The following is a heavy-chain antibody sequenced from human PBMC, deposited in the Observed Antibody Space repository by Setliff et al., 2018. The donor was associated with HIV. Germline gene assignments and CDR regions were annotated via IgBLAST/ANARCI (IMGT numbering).Heavy chain of an antibody. D-gene: IGHD1-26*01. V-gene: IGHV7-4-1*02. Sequence: ASVKVSCKAFGYTFTGYAMNWVRQAPGQGLQWMGWISTDTGNPTYAQGFTGRFVFSLDTSVSTASLQISSLKAEDTAVYYCTRRVGINGEQYWGQGTPVTVSS. CDR2: ISTDTGNP. J-gene: IGHJ4*02. CDR3: TRRVGINGEQY. CDR1: GYTFTGYA.